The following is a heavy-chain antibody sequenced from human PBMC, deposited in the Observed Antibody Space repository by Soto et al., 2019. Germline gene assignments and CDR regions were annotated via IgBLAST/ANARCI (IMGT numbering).Heavy chain of an antibody. V-gene: IGHV3-74*01. CDR1: GFPFSSYR. Sequence: EVQLVESGGDSVQPGGSLRLSCAASGFPFSSYRMHWVRHTPGKGLEWVSRISGDGTTIYYADSVTGRFTVSRDNAKNTLSLQMSGLGAEDTAVYYCAREYYGLLTGYYNDHWGQGTLVSVSS. D-gene: IGHD3-9*01. CDR2: ISGDGTTI. CDR3: AREYYGLLTGYYNDH. J-gene: IGHJ4*02.